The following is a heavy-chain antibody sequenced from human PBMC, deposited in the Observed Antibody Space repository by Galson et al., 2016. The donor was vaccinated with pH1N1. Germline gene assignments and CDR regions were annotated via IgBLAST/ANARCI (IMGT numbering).Heavy chain of an antibody. J-gene: IGHJ3*02. Sequence: TLSLTCTVSGGSISIGNSYWSWIRQHPGKGLEWIGYIYYSGSTYYNPSLKSRVSISVDTSKNQFSLQLRSVTAADTAVYYCARDYRKLLGDAFDIWGQGTMVTVSS. CDR1: GGSISIGNSY. V-gene: IGHV4-31*03. CDR2: IYYSGST. CDR3: ARDYRKLLGDAFDI. D-gene: IGHD1-26*01.